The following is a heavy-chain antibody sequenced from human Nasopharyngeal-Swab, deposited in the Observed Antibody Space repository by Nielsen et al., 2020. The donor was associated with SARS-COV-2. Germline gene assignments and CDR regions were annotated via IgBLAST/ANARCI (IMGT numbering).Heavy chain of an antibody. CDR3: ARGQGPRHYYDSSGYYYDVLGRGYYFDY. D-gene: IGHD3-22*01. J-gene: IGHJ4*02. V-gene: IGHV4-34*01. CDR2: INHSGST. Sequence: WFRQPPGKGLEWIGEINHSGSTNYNPSLKSRVTISVDTSKNQFSLKLSSVTAADTAVYYCARGQGPRHYYDSSGYYYDVLGRGYYFDYWGQGTLVTVSS.